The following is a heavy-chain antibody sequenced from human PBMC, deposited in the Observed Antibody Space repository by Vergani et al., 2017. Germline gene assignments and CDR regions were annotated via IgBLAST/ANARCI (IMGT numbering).Heavy chain of an antibody. D-gene: IGHD1-26*01. Sequence: QVQLQQWGAGLLKPSETLSLTCAVYGGSFSGYYWSWIRQPPGKGLERIGEINHSGSTNYNPSLKSRVTISVDTSKNQFSLKLSSVTAADTAVYYCARLVGWELLNYWGQGTLVTVSS. CDR2: INHSGST. J-gene: IGHJ4*02. CDR1: GGSFSGYY. CDR3: ARLVGWELLNY. V-gene: IGHV4-34*01.